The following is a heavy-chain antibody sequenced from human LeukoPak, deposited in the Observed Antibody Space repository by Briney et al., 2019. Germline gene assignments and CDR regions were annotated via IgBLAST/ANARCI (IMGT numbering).Heavy chain of an antibody. Sequence: SETLSLTCAVYGGSFSGYYWSWIRQPPGKGLEWIGEINHSGSTNYNPSLKSRVTISVDTSKNQFSLKLSSVTAADTAVYYGASSLDWLFVSPGYWGQGTLVTVSS. CDR2: INHSGST. CDR3: ASSLDWLFVSPGY. J-gene: IGHJ4*02. V-gene: IGHV4-34*01. D-gene: IGHD3-9*01. CDR1: GGSFSGYY.